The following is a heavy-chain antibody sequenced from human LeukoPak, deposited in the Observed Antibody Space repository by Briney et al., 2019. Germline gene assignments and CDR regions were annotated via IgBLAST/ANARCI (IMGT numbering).Heavy chain of an antibody. V-gene: IGHV4-38-2*02. J-gene: IGHJ4*02. Sequence: WETLSLTCTVSGYSISSGYYWGWIRQPPGKGLEWIGSIYHSGSTYYNPSLKSRVTISVDTSKNQFSLKLSSVTAADTAVYYCARNDYGDYWGQGTLVTVSS. CDR1: GYSISSGYY. CDR2: IYHSGST. CDR3: ARNDYGDY.